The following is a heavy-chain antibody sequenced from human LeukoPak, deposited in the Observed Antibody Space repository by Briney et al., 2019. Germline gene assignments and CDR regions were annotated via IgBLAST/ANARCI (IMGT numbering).Heavy chain of an antibody. CDR1: GFTFSSYG. D-gene: IGHD6-13*01. V-gene: IGHV3-33*01. CDR3: ARVAQQLVQSDAFDI. CDR2: IWYDGSNK. J-gene: IGHJ3*02. Sequence: GGSLRLSCAASGFTFSSYGMHWVRQAPGKGLEWVAVIWYDGSNKYYADSVKGRFTISRDNSKNTLYLQMNSLRAEDTAVYYCARVAQQLVQSDAFDIWGQGTMVTVSS.